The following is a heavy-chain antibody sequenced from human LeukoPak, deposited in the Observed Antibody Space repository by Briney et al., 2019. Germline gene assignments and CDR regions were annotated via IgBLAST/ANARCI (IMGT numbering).Heavy chain of an antibody. CDR3: ARDDVLLWFGELNY. Sequence: ASVKVSCKASGGTFMTDIFNWLRQAPGQSPEWMGGIIPISDSAHSAKRFQGRLTITAEESTSTVYMELSFLTSEDTAVYYCARDDVLLWFGELNYWGQGTLVTVSS. V-gene: IGHV1-69*13. CDR1: GGTFMTDI. J-gene: IGHJ4*02. D-gene: IGHD3-10*01. CDR2: IIPISDSA.